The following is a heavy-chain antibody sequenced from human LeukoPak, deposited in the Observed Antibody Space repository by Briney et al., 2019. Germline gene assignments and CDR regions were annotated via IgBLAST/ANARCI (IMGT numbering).Heavy chain of an antibody. CDR1: GYSISSSYY. D-gene: IGHD4-17*01. J-gene: IGHJ4*02. CDR3: ARQGSYGHLDY. CDR2: IYYSGST. V-gene: IGHV4-38-2*01. Sequence: PSETLSLTCAVSGYSISSSYYWGWIRQPPGKGLEWIGSIYYSGSTYYNPSLKSRVTISVDTSKNQFSLKLSSVTAADTAVYYCARQGSYGHLDYWGQGTLVTVSS.